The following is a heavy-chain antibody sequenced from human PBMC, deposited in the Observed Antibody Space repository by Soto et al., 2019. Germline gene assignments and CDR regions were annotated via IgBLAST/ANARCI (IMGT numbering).Heavy chain of an antibody. D-gene: IGHD7-27*01. CDR1: GFTFSNYG. J-gene: IGHJ4*02. Sequence: QVQLVESGGGVVQPGKSLRLSCAASGFTFSNYGMHWVRQAPGKGLEWLAVISYDGSNKDYADSVKGRFTISRDNSDNTLYLQVNSLRAEDTALYYCAKASRVRRDLTSFFDYWGQGALVTVSS. V-gene: IGHV3-30*18. CDR2: ISYDGSNK. CDR3: AKASRVRRDLTSFFDY.